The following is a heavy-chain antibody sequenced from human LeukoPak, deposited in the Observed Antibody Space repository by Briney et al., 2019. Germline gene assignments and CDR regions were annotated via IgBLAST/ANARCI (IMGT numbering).Heavy chain of an antibody. D-gene: IGHD3-22*01. CDR1: GFTFSRFW. J-gene: IGHJ4*02. Sequence: GGSLRLSCAASGFTFSRFWMSWVRQAPGKGLEWVANIKEDGSEKYYVDSVKGRFTISRDNAKNSLYLQMNSLRAEDTALYYCARGIYYDSSGYSDYWGQGTLVTVSS. CDR2: IKEDGSEK. CDR3: ARGIYYDSSGYSDY. V-gene: IGHV3-7*03.